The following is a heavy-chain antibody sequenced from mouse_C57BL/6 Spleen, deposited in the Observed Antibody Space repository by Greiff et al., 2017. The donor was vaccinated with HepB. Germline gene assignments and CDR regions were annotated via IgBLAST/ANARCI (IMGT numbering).Heavy chain of an antibody. CDR3: ARSDWDVDYFDY. Sequence: VQLQQSGAELVKPGASVKLSCKASGYTFTSYWMHWVKQRPGQGLEWIGMIHPNSGSTNYNEKFKSKATLTVDKSASTAYMQLSSLTSEDSAVYYCARSDWDVDYFDYWGQGTTLTVSS. CDR2: IHPNSGST. J-gene: IGHJ2*01. D-gene: IGHD4-1*01. CDR1: GYTFTSYW. V-gene: IGHV1-64*01.